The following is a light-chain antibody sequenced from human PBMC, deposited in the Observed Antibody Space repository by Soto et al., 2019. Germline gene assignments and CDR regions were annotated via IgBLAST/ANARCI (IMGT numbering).Light chain of an antibody. V-gene: IGLV1-40*01. CDR1: SSNIGADFG. CDR3: QSYDSSLSGYV. J-gene: IGLJ1*01. CDR2: NND. Sequence: QSVLTQPPSVSGAPGLRVTVSCTGNSSNIGADFGVHWYRQVPGTAPKLLIFNNDNRPSGIPDRFSGSRSGLSASLAITGLQAEDEATYYCQSYDSSLSGYVFGSGTKVTVL.